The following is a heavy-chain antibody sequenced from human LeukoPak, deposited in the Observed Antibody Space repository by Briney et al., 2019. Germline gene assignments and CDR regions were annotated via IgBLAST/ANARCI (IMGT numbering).Heavy chain of an antibody. J-gene: IGHJ4*02. CDR2: IRSKAYGGTT. D-gene: IGHD6-13*01. Sequence: GGSLRLSCAASGFTFSNAWMSWVRQAPGKGLEWVGFIRSKAYGGTTEYAASVKGRFTISRDDSKSIAYLQMNSLKTEDTAVYYCTRAGQQLTLTHDYWGQGTLVTVSS. V-gene: IGHV3-49*04. CDR3: TRAGQQLTLTHDY. CDR1: GFTFSNAW.